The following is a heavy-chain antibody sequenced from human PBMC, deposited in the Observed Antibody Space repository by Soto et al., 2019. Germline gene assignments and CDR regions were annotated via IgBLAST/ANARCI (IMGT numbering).Heavy chain of an antibody. CDR2: IYYSGST. V-gene: IGHV4-59*08. J-gene: IGHJ4*02. Sequence: SETLSLTCTVSGGSISRDYWSWIRQPPGKGLELIGYIYYSGSTNYNPSLKSRVTISVDTSKNQFSLKLSSVTAADTAVYYCARVTSSGYHAHWGRGTLVPVSS. CDR1: GGSISRDY. CDR3: ARVTSSGYHAH. D-gene: IGHD3-22*01.